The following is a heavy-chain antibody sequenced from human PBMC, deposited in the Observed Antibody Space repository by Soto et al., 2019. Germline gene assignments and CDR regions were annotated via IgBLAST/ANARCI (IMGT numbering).Heavy chain of an antibody. V-gene: IGHV1-18*01. Sequence: QVQLVQSGAEVKKPGASVKVSCKASGYTFTSYGISCVRQAPGQGLEWMGWISAYNGNTNYAQKLQGRVTMTTDTSTRTDYMEVRSLRSDDTDVYYCASDAAVGLFDYWGQGPLVTVSS. J-gene: IGHJ4*02. CDR3: ASDAAVGLFDY. D-gene: IGHD1-26*01. CDR1: GYTFTSYG. CDR2: ISAYNGNT.